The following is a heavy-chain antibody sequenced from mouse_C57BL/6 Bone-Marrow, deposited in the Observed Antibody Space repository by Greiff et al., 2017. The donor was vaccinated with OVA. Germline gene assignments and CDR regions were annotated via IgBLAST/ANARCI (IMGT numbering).Heavy chain of an antibody. CDR1: GFSFNTYA. Sequence: EVMLVESGGGLVQPKGSLKLSCAASGFSFNTYAMNWVRQAPGKGLEWVARIRSKSNNYATYYADSVKDRFTISRDDSESMLYLQMNNLKTEDTAMYYCVRQKYGYCYFDYWGQGTTLTVSS. CDR3: VRQKYGYCYFDY. CDR2: IRSKSNNYAT. J-gene: IGHJ2*01. V-gene: IGHV10-1*01. D-gene: IGHD2-2*01.